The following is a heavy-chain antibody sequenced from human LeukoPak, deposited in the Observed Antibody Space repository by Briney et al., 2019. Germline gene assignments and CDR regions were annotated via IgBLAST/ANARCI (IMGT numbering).Heavy chain of an antibody. V-gene: IGHV1-69*06. Sequence: SVKVSCKASGGTFSSYAISWVRQAPGQGLEWMGGIIPIFGTANYAQKFPGRVTITADKSTSTAYMELSSLRSEDTAVYYCARDITMAYGMDVWGKGTTVTVSS. J-gene: IGHJ6*04. CDR1: GGTFSSYA. D-gene: IGHD3-10*01. CDR3: ARDITMAYGMDV. CDR2: IIPIFGTA.